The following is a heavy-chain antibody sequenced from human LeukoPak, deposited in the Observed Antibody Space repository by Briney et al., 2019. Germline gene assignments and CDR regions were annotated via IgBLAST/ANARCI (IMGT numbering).Heavy chain of an antibody. J-gene: IGHJ4*02. CDR1: GGSISSHY. CDR2: MYSSGST. Sequence: SETLSLTCTFSGGSISSHYWSWIRQPAGKGLEWIGRMYSSGSTNYNPSLKSRVTMSVDTSENQFSLKLSSVTAADTAVYYCAREDAAVGTAAPHDYWGQGTLVTVSS. V-gene: IGHV4-4*07. CDR3: AREDAAVGTAAPHDY. D-gene: IGHD6-13*01.